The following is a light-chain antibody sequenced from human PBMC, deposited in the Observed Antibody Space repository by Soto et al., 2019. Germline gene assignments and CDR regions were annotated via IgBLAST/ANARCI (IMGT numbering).Light chain of an antibody. J-gene: IGKJ2*01. CDR3: KQYGSSPYT. V-gene: IGKV3D-20*01. CDR1: QSVSSSY. Sequence: EIVLTQSPATLSLSPGERATLSCGASQSVSSSYLAWYQQKPGLAPRLLIYDASSRATGIPDWFSGSGSGTDVTLTISRLEPEDFAVYYCKQYGSSPYTFGQGTKLESK. CDR2: DAS.